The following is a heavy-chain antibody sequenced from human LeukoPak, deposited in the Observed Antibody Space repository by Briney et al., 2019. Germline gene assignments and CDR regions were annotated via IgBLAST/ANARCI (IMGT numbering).Heavy chain of an antibody. CDR1: GYTFTGYY. Sequence: ASVKVSCKASGYTFTGYYMHWVRQAPGKGLEWMGGFDPEDGETIYAQKFQGRVTMTEDTSTDTAYMELSSLRSEDTAVYYCATTDGAYWGQGTLVTVSS. CDR3: ATTDGAY. D-gene: IGHD3-10*01. J-gene: IGHJ4*02. V-gene: IGHV1-24*01. CDR2: FDPEDGET.